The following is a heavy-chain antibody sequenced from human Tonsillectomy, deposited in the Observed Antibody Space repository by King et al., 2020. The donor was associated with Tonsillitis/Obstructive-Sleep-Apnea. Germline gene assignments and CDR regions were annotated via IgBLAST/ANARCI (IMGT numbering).Heavy chain of an antibody. CDR3: ARGEGDMIKFGGKYYFAY. J-gene: IGHJ4*02. Sequence: VQLQQWGAGLLKPSETLSLTCAIYGGSFNDYYWSWIRQPPGKGLEWIGEINHSGSTNYNPSLKSRVTISLDTSKKQLSLNLSSVTDEETAVYYCARGEGDMIKFGGKYYFAYWGQGTLVTVSS. V-gene: IGHV4-34*01. CDR2: INHSGST. D-gene: IGHD3-16*01. CDR1: GGSFNDYY.